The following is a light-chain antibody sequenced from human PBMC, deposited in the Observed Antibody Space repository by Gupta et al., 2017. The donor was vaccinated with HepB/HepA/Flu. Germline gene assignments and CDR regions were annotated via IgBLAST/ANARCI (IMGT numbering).Light chain of an antibody. CDR2: TAS. J-gene: IGKJ5*01. CDR3: LQANSFPIT. CDR1: QDISTW. Sequence: DIQMTQSPSSLSASVGDRVTITCRASQDISTWLAWYQQKPGKAPKLLIYTASSLQSGVPSRFSGSGSGTDITLTITSLQPEDFATYYCLQANSFPITFGQGTRLEIK. V-gene: IGKV1-12*01.